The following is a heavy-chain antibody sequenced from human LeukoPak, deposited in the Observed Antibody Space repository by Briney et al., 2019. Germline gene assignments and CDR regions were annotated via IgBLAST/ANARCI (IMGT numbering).Heavy chain of an antibody. CDR1: GFTFSDYW. V-gene: IGHV3-23*01. D-gene: IGHD4-11*01. CDR2: ISGSGGST. CDR3: AKDRAATVTNWFDP. J-gene: IGHJ5*02. Sequence: GGSLRLSCAASGFTFSDYWMSWVRQAPGKGLEWVSAISGSGGSTYYADSVKGRFTISRDNSKNTLYLQMNSLRAEDTAVYYCAKDRAATVTNWFDPWGQGTLVTVSS.